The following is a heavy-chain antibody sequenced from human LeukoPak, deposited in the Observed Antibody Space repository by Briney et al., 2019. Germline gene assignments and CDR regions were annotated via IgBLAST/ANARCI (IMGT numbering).Heavy chain of an antibody. J-gene: IGHJ4*02. CDR2: IKTDGSEK. D-gene: IGHD6-6*01. CDR1: GFTFSSYA. CDR3: TLDCIAACGY. V-gene: IGHV3-7*01. Sequence: GGSLRLSCAVSGFTFSSYAMSWVRQAPGKGLQWVANIKTDGSEKYYVDSVKGRFTISRDNAKNSLYLQMNSLRAEDTAVYYCTLDCIAACGYWGQGTLVTVSS.